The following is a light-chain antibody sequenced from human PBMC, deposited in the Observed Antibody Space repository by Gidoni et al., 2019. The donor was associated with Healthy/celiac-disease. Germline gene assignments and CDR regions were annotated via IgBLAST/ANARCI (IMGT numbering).Light chain of an antibody. Sequence: SSELTHDPAVSVALGQTVRITCQGDSLRSYYPSWYQQKPGQAPVLVIYGKNNRPSGIPDRFSGSSSGNTASLTITGAQAEDEADYYCNSRDSSGNHRVVFGGGTKLTVL. CDR1: SLRSYY. V-gene: IGLV3-19*01. CDR2: GKN. CDR3: NSRDSSGNHRVV. J-gene: IGLJ2*01.